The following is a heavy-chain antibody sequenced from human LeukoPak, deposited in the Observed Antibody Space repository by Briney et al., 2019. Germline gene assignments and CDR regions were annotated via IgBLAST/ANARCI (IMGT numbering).Heavy chain of an antibody. D-gene: IGHD3-10*01. CDR2: INHSGST. J-gene: IGHJ6*02. V-gene: IGHV4-39*07. CDR1: GGSISSSSYY. CDR3: ARGHYYYGSGSYYMLPYYYYGMDV. Sequence: SETLSLTCTVSGGSISSSSYYWSWIRQPPGKGLERIGEINHSGSTNYNPSLKSRVTISVDTSKNQFSLKLSSVTAADTAVYYCARGHYYYGSGSYYMLPYYYYGMDVWGQGTTVTVSS.